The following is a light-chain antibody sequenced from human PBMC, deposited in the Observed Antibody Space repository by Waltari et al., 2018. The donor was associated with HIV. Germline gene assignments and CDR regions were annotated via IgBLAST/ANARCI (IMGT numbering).Light chain of an antibody. CDR2: AAS. Sequence: DIQMTQSPSSLSASIGDRVTITCRESQSVTRKLNWYQQKSGKAPNLLISAASTLRSGVPSRFSGGGSGVDFTLTISSLQPEDFAFYFCQQTYSTPYSFGQGTKVEIK. CDR1: QSVTRK. J-gene: IGKJ2*01. V-gene: IGKV1-39*01. CDR3: QQTYSTPYS.